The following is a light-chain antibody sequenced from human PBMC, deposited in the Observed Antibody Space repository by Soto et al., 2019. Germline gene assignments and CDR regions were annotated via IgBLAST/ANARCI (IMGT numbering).Light chain of an antibody. CDR3: SSFTSNRIYV. CDR2: EVS. J-gene: IGLJ1*01. Sequence: QSALTQPASVSGSPGQSITISYTGTSSDVGGYNYVSWYQQHPGKAPKLMIYEVSNRPSGVSNRFSGSKSGNTASLTISGLQPEDEADYYCSSFTSNRIYVFGPGTKLTVL. CDR1: SSDVGGYNY. V-gene: IGLV2-14*01.